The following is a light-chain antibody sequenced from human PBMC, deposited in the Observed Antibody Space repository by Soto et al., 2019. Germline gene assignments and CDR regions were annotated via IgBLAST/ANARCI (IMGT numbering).Light chain of an antibody. V-gene: IGLV2-14*01. CDR1: SSDVGGYNY. Sequence: QSALTQPASVSGSPGQSITISCTGTSSDVGGYNYVSWYQQHPGKAPKLMIYEVSNRPSGVSNRFSGSKSGNTASLTISGLQAEDEADYYCTSKTSSTYVVFGGGTKPTVL. CDR2: EVS. J-gene: IGLJ2*01. CDR3: TSKTSSTYVV.